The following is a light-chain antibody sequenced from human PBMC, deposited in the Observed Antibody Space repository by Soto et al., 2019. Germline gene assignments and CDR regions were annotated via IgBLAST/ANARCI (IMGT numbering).Light chain of an antibody. V-gene: IGKV3-15*01. Sequence: EIVMMQSPAALSVSTGERATLSCRASQSVTTNLAWNQQKPGQAPRLLIYAASTRATGIPARFSGSGSGTELTLTISSLQSEDFAVYFCQQYNYWPRTFGQGTKVDIK. CDR3: QQYNYWPRT. CDR2: AAS. CDR1: QSVTTN. J-gene: IGKJ1*01.